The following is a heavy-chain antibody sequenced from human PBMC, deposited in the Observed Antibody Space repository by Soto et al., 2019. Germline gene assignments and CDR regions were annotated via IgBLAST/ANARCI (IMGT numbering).Heavy chain of an antibody. Sequence: GGSLRLSCAASGFTFRTYAMNWVRQAPGKGLEWVSGISGTGGGTYYAGSVKGRFTISRDNSKNTLYLQVNSLRAEDTAVYYCAKDRTVYYDFWSGPPSLDVWGQGTTVTVSS. V-gene: IGHV3-23*01. D-gene: IGHD3-3*01. J-gene: IGHJ6*02. CDR2: ISGTGGGT. CDR1: GFTFRTYA. CDR3: AKDRTVYYDFWSGPPSLDV.